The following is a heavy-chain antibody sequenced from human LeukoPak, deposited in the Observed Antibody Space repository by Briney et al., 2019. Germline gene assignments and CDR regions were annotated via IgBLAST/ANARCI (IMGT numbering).Heavy chain of an antibody. CDR2: IKQDGSEK. D-gene: IGHD6-6*01. CDR3: AKWKYSNSGIDDY. V-gene: IGHV3-7*03. J-gene: IGHJ4*02. Sequence: GGSLRLSCVVSGFTLSSNWMSWVRQAPGKGPEWVAKIKQDGSEKYYVDSVKGRFTISRDNSKNMLYLQMNSLRAEDTAVYYCAKWKYSNSGIDDYWGQGTLVTVSS. CDR1: GFTLSSNW.